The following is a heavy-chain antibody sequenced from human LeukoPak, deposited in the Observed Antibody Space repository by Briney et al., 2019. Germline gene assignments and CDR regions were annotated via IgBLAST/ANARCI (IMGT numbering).Heavy chain of an antibody. CDR1: GFIFSSYA. CDR3: AKDPSSSYYFYMDV. J-gene: IGHJ6*03. Sequence: GGSLRLSCAASGFIFSSYAMSWVPQAPGKGLEWVSAITGSGGSTYYADSVKGRFTISRDNSKNTLFLQMNSLTAEDTAVYYCAKDPSSSYYFYMDVWGKGTTVTVSS. CDR2: ITGSGGST. D-gene: IGHD3-16*02. V-gene: IGHV3-23*01.